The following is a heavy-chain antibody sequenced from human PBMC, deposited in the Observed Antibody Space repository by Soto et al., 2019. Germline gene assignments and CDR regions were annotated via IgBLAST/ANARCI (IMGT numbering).Heavy chain of an antibody. CDR2: ISSSSSTI. J-gene: IGHJ4*02. Sequence: EVQLVESGGGLVQPGGSLRLSCAASGFTFSNYGMNWVRQAPGRGLEWVSYISSSSSTISYADSVKGRFTISRNNAKNPLDLRMYSLRVDDTAVYYCVRLGAGRPGCWGQGPLVTVSS. V-gene: IGHV3-48*01. CDR1: GFTFSNYG. CDR3: VRLGAGRPGC. D-gene: IGHD6-19*01.